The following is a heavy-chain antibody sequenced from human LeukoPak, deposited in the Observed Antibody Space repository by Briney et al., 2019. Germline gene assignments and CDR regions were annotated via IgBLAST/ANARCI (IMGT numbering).Heavy chain of an antibody. CDR1: GGSISSYY. D-gene: IGHD6-19*01. CDR3: ARYSGWTYSYYYYGMDV. CDR2: IYYSGST. V-gene: IGHV4-59*08. Sequence: SETLSLTCTVSGGSISSYYWSWIRQPPVKGLEWIGYIYYSGSTNYNPSLKSRVTISVDTSKNQFSLKLSSVTAADTAVYHCARYSGWTYSYYYYGMDVWGQGTTVTVSS. J-gene: IGHJ6*02.